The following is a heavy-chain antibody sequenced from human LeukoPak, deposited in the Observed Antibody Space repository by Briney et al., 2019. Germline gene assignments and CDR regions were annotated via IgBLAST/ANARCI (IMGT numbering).Heavy chain of an antibody. Sequence: GASVKVSCKVSGYTLTELSMHWVRQAPGKGLEWMGGFDPEDGETIYAQKFQGRVTMTKDTSTDTAYMELSSLRSEDTAVYYCAGRRYYDSSGYRAGNFDYWGQGTLVTVSS. J-gene: IGHJ4*02. V-gene: IGHV1-24*01. CDR1: GYTLTELS. D-gene: IGHD3-22*01. CDR3: AGRRYYDSSGYRAGNFDY. CDR2: FDPEDGET.